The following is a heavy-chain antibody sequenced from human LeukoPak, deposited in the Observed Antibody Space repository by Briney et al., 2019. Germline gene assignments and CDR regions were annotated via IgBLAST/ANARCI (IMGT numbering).Heavy chain of an antibody. V-gene: IGHV3-23*01. J-gene: IGHJ4*02. CDR1: GFTFNNYA. Sequence: GGSLTLSCAASGFTFNNYAMSWVRQAPRKGLEWVSSISGRGGTTDYADSVKGRFTISRDNSQNTLYLQMNSRSAEDTAVYYCAKEENDYYDSSGYYPIDSWGQGTLVTVSS. CDR3: AKEENDYYDSSGYYPIDS. CDR2: ISGRGGTT. D-gene: IGHD3-22*01.